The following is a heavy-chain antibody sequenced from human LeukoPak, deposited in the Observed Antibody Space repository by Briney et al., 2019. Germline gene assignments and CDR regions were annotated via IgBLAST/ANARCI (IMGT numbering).Heavy chain of an antibody. CDR1: GFTFSSYG. D-gene: IGHD2-2*01. J-gene: IGHJ2*01. CDR3: AKDQVPSIHWYFDL. CDR2: IPYDGGNK. V-gene: IGHV3-30*18. Sequence: GVSLRLSCAASGFTFSSYGLHWVRQAPGKGLEWVAVIPYDGGNKYYADSVKGRFTISRDNSKNTLYLQMDSLRAEDTAVYYCAKDQVPSIHWYFDLWGRGTLVTVSS.